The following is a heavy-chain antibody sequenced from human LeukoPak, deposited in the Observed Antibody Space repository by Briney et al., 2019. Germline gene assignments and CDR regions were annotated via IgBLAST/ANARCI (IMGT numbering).Heavy chain of an antibody. V-gene: IGHV1-46*01. CDR1: GCTFSSYA. CDR3: ARRHKHYYQIDY. J-gene: IGHJ4*02. D-gene: IGHD1-26*01. CDR2: VNPSVGST. Sequence: ASVKVSCKASGCTFSSYAISWVRQAPAQGLEWMGMVNPSVGSTSNPQNFQGRDTTNRDTCPTTGSLELSSLSSDDRAVFYCARRHKHYYQIDYGGEGTLVTVSS.